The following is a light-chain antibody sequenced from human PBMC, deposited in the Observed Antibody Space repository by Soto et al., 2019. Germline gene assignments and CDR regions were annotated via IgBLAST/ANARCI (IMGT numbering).Light chain of an antibody. Sequence: DIHMTQSPSSLSASVGDTVTITCRASQNIDMYLNWYQQKPGKAPRVLISGASNLQSGVPSRFSGSGSGTDFTLTISSLQSEDFAVYFCQHYKTWPLAFGGGTKVEIK. V-gene: IGKV1-39*01. J-gene: IGKJ4*01. CDR1: QNIDMY. CDR3: QHYKTWPLA. CDR2: GAS.